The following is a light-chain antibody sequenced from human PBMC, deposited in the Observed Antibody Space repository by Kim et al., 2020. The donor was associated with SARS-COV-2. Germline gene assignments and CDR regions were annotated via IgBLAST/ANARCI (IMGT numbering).Light chain of an antibody. CDR3: QAWDSSTAV. Sequence: SSELTQPPSVSVGPGQTASIICSGDNLGDKYTYWYQQKPGQSPVLVIYQDTKRPSGIPERFSGSNSGNTATLTISGTQALDEGDYYCQAWDSSTAVFGGGTQLTVL. CDR1: NLGDKY. V-gene: IGLV3-1*01. J-gene: IGLJ3*02. CDR2: QDT.